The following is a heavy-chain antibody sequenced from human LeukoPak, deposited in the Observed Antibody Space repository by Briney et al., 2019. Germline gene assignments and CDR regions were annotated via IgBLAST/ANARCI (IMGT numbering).Heavy chain of an antibody. J-gene: IGHJ4*02. Sequence: PGGSLRLSCAASGLTFSSYEMNWVRQAPGKGLEWVSYISGSGGNIYYADSVKGRFTITRDNAKNSLFLQMNSLRAEDTAVYYCARGFLFPYYFDHWGQGTLVTVSS. V-gene: IGHV3-48*03. CDR2: ISGSGGNI. CDR1: GLTFSSYE. CDR3: ARGFLFPYYFDH.